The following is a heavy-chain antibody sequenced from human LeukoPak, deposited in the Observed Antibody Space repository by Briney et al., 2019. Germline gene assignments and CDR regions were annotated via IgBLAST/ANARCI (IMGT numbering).Heavy chain of an antibody. Sequence: PGGSLRLSCAASGFIFSSYGMHWVRQAPGKGLEWMAVVSDDGSNKYYEDSVRGRFTISGDNSKNTLYLQMSSLRDEDTAVYYCAKPRLRGGYLFDYWGQGTLVTVSS. D-gene: IGHD5-12*01. CDR2: VSDDGSNK. CDR3: AKPRLRGGYLFDY. V-gene: IGHV3-30*18. CDR1: GFIFSSYG. J-gene: IGHJ4*02.